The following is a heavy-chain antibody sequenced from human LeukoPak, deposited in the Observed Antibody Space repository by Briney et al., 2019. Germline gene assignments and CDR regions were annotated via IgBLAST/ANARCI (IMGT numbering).Heavy chain of an antibody. V-gene: IGHV3-53*01. CDR1: GLTVSSNY. CDR3: ARAAGDRIGYFDL. Sequence: GGSLRLSCAASGLTVSSNYMSWVRQAPGKGLEWVSVIYSGGDIYYAYSVKGRFTISRDNSKNTLYLQMNSLRVEDTAVYYCARAAGDRIGYFDLWGRGTLVTVSS. CDR2: IYSGGDI. D-gene: IGHD7-27*01. J-gene: IGHJ2*01.